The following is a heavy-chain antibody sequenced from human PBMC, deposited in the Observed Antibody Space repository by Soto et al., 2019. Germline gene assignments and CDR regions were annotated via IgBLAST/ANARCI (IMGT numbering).Heavy chain of an antibody. V-gene: IGHV3-23*01. Sequence: EVQLLESGGGLVQPGGSLRLSCAVSGFTFSSYAMTWVRQAPGKGLEWVSSLSGSGGTVFYADSVKGRFTISRDNSKNTLYMQLNSLRAEDTAVYYCAKDWVLGGSTAAAFDYWGQGTLVTVSS. CDR1: GFTFSSYA. CDR2: LSGSGGTV. CDR3: AKDWVLGGSTAAAFDY. J-gene: IGHJ4*02. D-gene: IGHD1-26*01.